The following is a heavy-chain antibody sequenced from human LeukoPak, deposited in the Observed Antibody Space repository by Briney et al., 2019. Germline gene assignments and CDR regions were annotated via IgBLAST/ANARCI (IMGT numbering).Heavy chain of an antibody. D-gene: IGHD1-26*01. CDR1: GYTFTGYY. Sequence: EASVKVSCKASGYTFTGYYMHWVRQAPGQGLEWMGWINPNSGGTNYAQKFQGRVTMTRDTSISTAYMELSRLRSDDTAVYYCASGGGRRTLVGAEKTVNRGSWVIDYWGQGTLVTVSS. CDR2: INPNSGGT. J-gene: IGHJ4*02. CDR3: ASGGGRRTLVGAEKTVNRGSWVIDY. V-gene: IGHV1-2*02.